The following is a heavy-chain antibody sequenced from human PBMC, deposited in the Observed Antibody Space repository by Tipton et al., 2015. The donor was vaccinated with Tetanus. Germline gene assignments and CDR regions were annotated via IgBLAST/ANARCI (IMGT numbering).Heavy chain of an antibody. D-gene: IGHD3-9*01. CDR3: AKDGIYDILTGYYDY. Sequence: GSLRLSCAASGFTFSSYAMSWVRQAPGKGLEWVSAISGSGGSTYYADSVKGRFTISRDNSKNTLYLQMNSLRAEDTAVYYCAKDGIYDILTGYYDYWGQGTLVTVSS. J-gene: IGHJ4*02. CDR2: ISGSGGST. V-gene: IGHV3-23*01. CDR1: GFTFSSYA.